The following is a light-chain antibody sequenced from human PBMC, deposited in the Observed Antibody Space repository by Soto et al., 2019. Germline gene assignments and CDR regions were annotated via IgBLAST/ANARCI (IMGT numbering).Light chain of an antibody. Sequence: QSVLTQPASVSGSPGQSITISCTGTSSDVGGYKYVSWYQQYPGKAPKLMIYEVTNRPSGVSNRFSGSKSGNTASLTISGLQAEDEADYYCGSYTSSSTYVFGTGTKVTVL. CDR3: GSYTSSSTYV. CDR2: EVT. CDR1: SSDVGGYKY. V-gene: IGLV2-14*01. J-gene: IGLJ1*01.